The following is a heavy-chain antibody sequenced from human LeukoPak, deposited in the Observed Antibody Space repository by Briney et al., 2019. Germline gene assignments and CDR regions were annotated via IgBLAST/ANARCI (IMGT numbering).Heavy chain of an antibody. CDR1: GFTFTSYS. D-gene: IGHD6-13*01. CDR2: IGSSTTYI. J-gene: IGHJ4*01. Sequence: GGSLRLSCVASGFTFTSYSMTWVRQAPGKGLGWVSSIGSSTTYIYYANSVKGRFTISRDNTKNSLYLQMNSLRAEDAAVYYCARAPTAAQYYFDSWGQGTLVTVPS. CDR3: ARAPTAAQYYFDS. V-gene: IGHV3-21*01.